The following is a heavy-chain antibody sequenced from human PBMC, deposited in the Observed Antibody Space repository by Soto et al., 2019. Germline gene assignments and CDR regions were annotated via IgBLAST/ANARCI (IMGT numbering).Heavy chain of an antibody. V-gene: IGHV3-7*01. J-gene: IGHJ6*03. CDR3: ARDGIGVMVGVVIWFGDTARGPYLDV. Sequence: EVQLVESGGGLVQPGGSLRLSCAASGFTFSNYWMSWVRQAPGKGLEWVANIKQDGSEKYYVDSVKGRFTISKDNAKSSWYLQMNSLRGEDTAVYYCARDGIGVMVGVVIWFGDTARGPYLDVWGKGTTVTVSS. CDR1: GFTFSNYW. D-gene: IGHD3-10*01. CDR2: IKQDGSEK.